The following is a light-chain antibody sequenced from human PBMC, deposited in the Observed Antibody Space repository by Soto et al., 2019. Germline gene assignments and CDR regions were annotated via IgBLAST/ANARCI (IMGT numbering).Light chain of an antibody. CDR3: SSYSSNNILSYV. Sequence: QSALTQPASVSGAPGQSITISCTGTSNDVGGYKYVSWYQQRPGTAPKLIMFEVNNRPSGVSDRFSGSRSANTASLTISGPQAQDEADYYCSSYSSNNILSYVFGTGTKLTVL. J-gene: IGLJ1*01. CDR1: SNDVGGYKY. V-gene: IGLV2-14*03. CDR2: EVN.